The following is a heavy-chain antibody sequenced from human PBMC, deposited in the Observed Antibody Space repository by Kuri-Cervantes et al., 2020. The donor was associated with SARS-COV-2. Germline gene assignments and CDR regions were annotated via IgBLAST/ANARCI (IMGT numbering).Heavy chain of an antibody. CDR3: AKEGGDGDYADYYFDY. CDR1: GFTVSSNY. V-gene: IGHV3-23*01. D-gene: IGHD4-17*01. CDR2: ISGSGGST. J-gene: IGHJ4*02. Sequence: GGSLRLSCAASGFTVSSNYMSWVRQAPGKGLEWVSAISGSGGSTYYADSVEGRFTISRDNSKNTLYLQTNSLRAEDTAVYYCAKEGGDGDYADYYFDYWGQGTLVTVSS.